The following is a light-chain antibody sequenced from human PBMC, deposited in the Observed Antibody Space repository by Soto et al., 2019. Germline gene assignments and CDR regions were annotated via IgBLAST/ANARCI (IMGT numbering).Light chain of an antibody. Sequence: QSALTQPASVSGSPGQSITISCTGTSSDVGAFIYVSWYQQHPGKAPKLMIYDVNNRPSGVSNRFSGSKSGNTASLTISGLQAEDEADYYCSSYTTSSSYVFGAGTKLTVL. V-gene: IGLV2-14*01. CDR1: SSDVGAFIY. CDR2: DVN. J-gene: IGLJ1*01. CDR3: SSYTTSSSYV.